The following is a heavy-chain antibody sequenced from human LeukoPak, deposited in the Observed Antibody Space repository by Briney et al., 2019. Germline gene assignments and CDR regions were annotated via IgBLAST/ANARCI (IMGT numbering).Heavy chain of an antibody. V-gene: IGHV3-30*04. J-gene: IGHJ4*02. CDR2: MSHDETTI. CDR1: GFTFGSRA. CDR3: ARDRSYFGGTRGLDS. D-gene: IGHD3-16*01. Sequence: GGSLRLSCAASGFTFGSRAMHWVRQAPGKGLEWIAVMSHDETTIYYADSVEGRFTISRDNSMNTLYLQMNSLRSEDTAIYYCARDRSYFGGTRGLDSWGQGTLVTVSS.